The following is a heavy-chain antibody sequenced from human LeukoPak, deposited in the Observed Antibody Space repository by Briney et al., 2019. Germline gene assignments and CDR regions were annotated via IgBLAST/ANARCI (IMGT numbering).Heavy chain of an antibody. CDR1: GGSISSYY. Sequence: PSETLSLTCTVSGGSISSYYWSWIRQPAGKGLEWIGRIYTSGSTNYNPSLKSRVTMSVDTSKNQFSLKLSSVTAADTAVYYCARGHVVVVEDYYYYHMDVWGKGTTVTVSS. V-gene: IGHV4-4*07. D-gene: IGHD2-2*01. CDR3: ARGHVVVVEDYYYYHMDV. J-gene: IGHJ6*03. CDR2: IYTSGST.